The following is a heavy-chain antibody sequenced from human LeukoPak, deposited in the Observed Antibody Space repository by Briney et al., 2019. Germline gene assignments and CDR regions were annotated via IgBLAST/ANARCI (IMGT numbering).Heavy chain of an antibody. CDR2: IYYSGST. D-gene: IGHD6-6*01. Sequence: SETLSLTCTVSGGSISSYHWSWIRQPPGKGLEWIGYIYYSGSTNYNPSLKSRVTISVDTSKSQFSLKLSSVTAADTAVYYCARSTRVSSSSTPFDYWGQGTLVTVSS. CDR1: GGSISSYH. CDR3: ARSTRVSSSSTPFDY. J-gene: IGHJ4*02. V-gene: IGHV4-59*01.